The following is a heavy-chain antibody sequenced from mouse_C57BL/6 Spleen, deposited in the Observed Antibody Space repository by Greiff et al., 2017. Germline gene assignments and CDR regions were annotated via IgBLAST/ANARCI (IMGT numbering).Heavy chain of an antibody. V-gene: IGHV3-6*01. J-gene: IGHJ2*01. CDR3: ARVITTVVADY. Sequence: EVQLQESGPGLVKPSQSLSLTCSVTGYSITSGYYWNWIRQFPGNKLEWMSYISYDGSNNYNPSLKNRISITRDTSKNQFFLKLNSVTTEDTATYYCARVITTVVADYWGQGTTLTVSS. D-gene: IGHD1-1*01. CDR2: ISYDGSN. CDR1: GYSITSGYY.